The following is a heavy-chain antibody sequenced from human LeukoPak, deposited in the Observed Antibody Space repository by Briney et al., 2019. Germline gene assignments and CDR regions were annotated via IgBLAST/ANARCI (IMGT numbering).Heavy chain of an antibody. V-gene: IGHV1-2*04. CDR3: ARGVRPSRHPVNSPFDP. CDR2: INPNSGGT. D-gene: IGHD3-10*01. Sequence: ASVKVSCKASGYTFTGYYMHWVRQAPGQGLEWMGWINPNSGGTNYAQKFQGWVTMTRDTSISTAYMELSRLRSDDTAVYYCARGVRPSRHPVNSPFDPWGQGTLVTVSS. J-gene: IGHJ5*02. CDR1: GYTFTGYY.